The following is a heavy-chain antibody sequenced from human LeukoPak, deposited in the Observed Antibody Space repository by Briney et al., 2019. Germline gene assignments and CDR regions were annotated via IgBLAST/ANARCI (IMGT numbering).Heavy chain of an antibody. CDR2: IYYSGST. J-gene: IGHJ4*02. Sequence: SETLSLTCTVSGGSISTNSYYWGWIRQPPGKWLEWIGSIYYSGSTYYNPSLKSRVTISVDTSKNQFSLRLSSVTAADTALYYCARQRGYSYGPFDYWGQGTLVTVSS. V-gene: IGHV4-39*01. D-gene: IGHD5-18*01. CDR1: GGSISTNSYY. CDR3: ARQRGYSYGPFDY.